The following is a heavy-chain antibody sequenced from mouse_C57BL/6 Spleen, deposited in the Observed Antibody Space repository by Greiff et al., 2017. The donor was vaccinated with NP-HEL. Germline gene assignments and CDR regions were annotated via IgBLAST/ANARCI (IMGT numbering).Heavy chain of an antibody. CDR3: AREGLTGATWFAY. Sequence: QVQLQQPGAELVKPGASVKLSCKASGYTFTSYWMQWVKQRPGQGLEWIGEIDPPDSYTNYNQKFKGKATLTVDTSSSTAYMQLSSLTSEDSAVYYCAREGLTGATWFAYWGQGTLVTVSA. CDR1: GYTFTSYW. V-gene: IGHV1-50*01. J-gene: IGHJ3*01. CDR2: IDPPDSYT. D-gene: IGHD4-1*01.